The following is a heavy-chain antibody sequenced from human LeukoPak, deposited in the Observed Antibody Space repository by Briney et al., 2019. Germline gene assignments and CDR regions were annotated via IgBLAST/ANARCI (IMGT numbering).Heavy chain of an antibody. V-gene: IGHV4-39*07. D-gene: IGHD2-15*01. CDR3: ARGLLRCSGGSCYSFGY. Sequence: SETLSLTCTVSGGSVSSGSDYWRWIRQPPGKGLGWIGEINHSGSTNYNPSLKSRFTISVDTSKNQFSLKLSSVTAADTAVYYCARGLLRCSGGSCYSFGYWGQGTLVTVSS. CDR1: GGSVSSGSDY. CDR2: INHSGST. J-gene: IGHJ4*02.